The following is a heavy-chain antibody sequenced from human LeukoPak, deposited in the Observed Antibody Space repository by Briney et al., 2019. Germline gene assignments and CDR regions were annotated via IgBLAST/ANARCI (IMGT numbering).Heavy chain of an antibody. D-gene: IGHD3-10*01. CDR2: INPNSGGT. V-gene: IGHV1-2*02. CDR3: ARDREFQDFDY. CDR1: GYTFTGNF. Sequence: ASVKVSCKASGYTFTGNFMHWVRQAPGQGLDWMGWINPNSGGTNYAQKFQGRVTMTRDTSISTAYMELSRLRSDDTAVYYCARDREFQDFDYWGQGTLVTVSS. J-gene: IGHJ4*02.